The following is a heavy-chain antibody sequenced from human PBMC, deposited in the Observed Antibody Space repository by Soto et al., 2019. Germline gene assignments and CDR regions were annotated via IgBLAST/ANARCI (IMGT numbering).Heavy chain of an antibody. D-gene: IGHD1-26*01. CDR1: AFPFSSYS. CDR2: ISSSSSTI. V-gene: IGHV3-48*02. Sequence: RSLRLSCAASAFPFSSYSMNWVRQAPGKGLEWVSYISSSSSTIYYADSVKGRFTISRDNAKNSLYLQMNSLRDEDTAVYYCASITEEPHNYYYGMDVWGQGT. CDR3: ASITEEPHNYYYGMDV. J-gene: IGHJ6*02.